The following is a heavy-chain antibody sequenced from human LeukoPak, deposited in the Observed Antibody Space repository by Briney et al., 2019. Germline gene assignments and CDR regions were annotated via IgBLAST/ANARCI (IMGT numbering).Heavy chain of an antibody. J-gene: IGHJ4*02. CDR2: INPNSGGT. D-gene: IGHD3-16*01. V-gene: IGHV1-2*06. CDR3: AREPYMITFGGVTPSRDY. CDR1: GYTFTGYY. Sequence: ASVKVSCKASGYTFTGYYMHWVRQAPGHGLEWMGRINPNSGGTNYAQKVQGRVTMTRDTSISTAYMELSRLRSDDTAVYYCAREPYMITFGGVTPSRDYWGQGTLVTVSS.